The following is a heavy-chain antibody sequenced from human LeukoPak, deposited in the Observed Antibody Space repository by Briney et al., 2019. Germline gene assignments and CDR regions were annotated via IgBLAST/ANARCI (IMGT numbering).Heavy chain of an antibody. CDR3: ASLYNTFDNDS. Sequence: AGGSLRLSCAASGFTFRTYAMHWVRQAPGKGLEWVAVISHDGRNENYADSVKGRFTASRDNSKNTLYMQMNSLRAEDTAVYYCASLYNTFDNDSWGQGTLVTVSS. V-gene: IGHV3-30*04. J-gene: IGHJ4*02. CDR2: ISHDGRNE. D-gene: IGHD1-14*01. CDR1: GFTFRTYA.